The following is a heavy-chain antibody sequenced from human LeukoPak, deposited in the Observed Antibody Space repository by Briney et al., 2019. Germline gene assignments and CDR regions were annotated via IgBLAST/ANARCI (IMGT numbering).Heavy chain of an antibody. CDR1: GFIFSHYG. J-gene: IGHJ4*02. Sequence: GGSLRLSCAASGFIFSHYGMHWVRQAPCKGLECVAVISYDGSNKYNADSVKGRFTISRDISKNTLYLQMNSLRAEDTAVYYCEKELQAAGTYFEYWGQGTLVTVSS. CDR3: EKELQAAGTYFEY. CDR2: ISYDGSNK. V-gene: IGHV3-30*18. D-gene: IGHD6-13*01.